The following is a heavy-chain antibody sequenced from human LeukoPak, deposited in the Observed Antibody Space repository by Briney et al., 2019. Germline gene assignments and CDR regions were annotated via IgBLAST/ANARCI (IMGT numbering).Heavy chain of an antibody. CDR1: GFTFSGYG. J-gene: IGHJ4*02. CDR2: IRYDGSNH. CDR3: AKDLAWGFDY. D-gene: IGHD7-27*01. Sequence: PGGSLRLSCAASGFTFSGYGMPWVRQAPGKGLEWVTFIRYDGSNHNYADSVKGRFTISRDNFKNTLYLQMNSLRPEDTALYYCAKDLAWGFDYWGQGTLVTVSS. V-gene: IGHV3-30*02.